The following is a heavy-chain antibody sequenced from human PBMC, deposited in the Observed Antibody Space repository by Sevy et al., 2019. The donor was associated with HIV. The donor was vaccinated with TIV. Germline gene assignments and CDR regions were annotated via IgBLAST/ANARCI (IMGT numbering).Heavy chain of an antibody. CDR3: ASHTDRNWFGP. CDR1: GGSISSVSYY. Sequence: SETLSLTCTVSGGSISSVSYYWSWIRQPAGQGLEWLGRIYTSWITNYNPSLKSRVTMSLDTSKNQLSLQLTSVTAADTAIYYCASHTDRNWFGPWGQGTLVTVSS. V-gene: IGHV4-61*02. CDR2: IYTSWIT. J-gene: IGHJ5*02.